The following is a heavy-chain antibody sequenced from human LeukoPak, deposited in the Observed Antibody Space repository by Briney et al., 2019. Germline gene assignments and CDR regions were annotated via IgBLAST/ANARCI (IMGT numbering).Heavy chain of an antibody. CDR1: GYTFTYYA. CDR2: INTNTGNP. CDR3: ARDPNHYYDSSAYYGDY. D-gene: IGHD3-22*01. J-gene: IGHJ4*02. V-gene: IGHV7-4-1*02. Sequence: GASVKVSCKASGYTFTYYAMNWVRQAPGQGLEWMGWINTNTGNPTYAQGFTGRFVFSLDTSVSTAYLQISSLKAEDTAVYYCARDPNHYYDSSAYYGDYWGQGILVTVSS.